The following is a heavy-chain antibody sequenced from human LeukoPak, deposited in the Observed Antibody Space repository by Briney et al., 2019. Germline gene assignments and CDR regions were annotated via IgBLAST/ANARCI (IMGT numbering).Heavy chain of an antibody. CDR1: GFTFSSDW. V-gene: IGHV3-7*03. CDR3: AKDGTGCGGDCYSDY. Sequence: GGSLRLSCAASGFTFSSDWMSWVRQAPGKGLEWVANIKQDGSEKYYVDSVKGRFTISRDNSKNTLYLQMNSLRAEDTALYYCAKDGTGCGGDCYSDYWGQGTLVTVSS. D-gene: IGHD2-21*02. J-gene: IGHJ4*02. CDR2: IKQDGSEK.